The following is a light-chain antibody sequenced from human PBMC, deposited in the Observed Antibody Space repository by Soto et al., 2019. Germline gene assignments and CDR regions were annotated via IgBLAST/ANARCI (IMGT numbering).Light chain of an antibody. V-gene: IGKV1-39*01. CDR2: AAS. Sequence: DIQMTQSPGSLSASVGERVTITCRTSQSISGYLNWYRHKPGKAPTLLIYAASTLQSGVPSRFSGSGSGTDFTLTISNLQPEDFATYYCQQSYSTLPITFGQGTRLEIK. CDR1: QSISGY. CDR3: QQSYSTLPIT. J-gene: IGKJ5*01.